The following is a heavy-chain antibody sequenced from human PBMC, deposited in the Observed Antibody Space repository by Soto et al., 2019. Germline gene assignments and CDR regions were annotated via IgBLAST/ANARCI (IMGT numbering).Heavy chain of an antibody. CDR2: IYPGDSES. D-gene: IGHD2-15*01. V-gene: IGHV5-51*01. J-gene: IGHJ6*02. Sequence: GKGLHRMGIIYPGDSESRYSPYFQGQVTISADKSISTAYLQWSSLKASDTAMYYCARRGYCSGGSCYWAYYYGMDVWGQRTTVSVSS. CDR3: ARRGYCSGGSCYWAYYYGMDV.